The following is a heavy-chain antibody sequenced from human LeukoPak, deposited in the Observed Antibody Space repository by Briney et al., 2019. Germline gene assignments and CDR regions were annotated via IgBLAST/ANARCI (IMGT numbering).Heavy chain of an antibody. J-gene: IGHJ2*01. V-gene: IGHV3-33*08. Sequence: GGSLRLSCAASGFAFSNYAMHWVRQAPGKGLEWVAVMWYDGSKTYYADSVKGRFTISRDNSKNTLSLQMNSLRAEDTAVYYCARDERSRYFDLWGRGTLVAVSS. CDR3: ARDERSRYFDL. D-gene: IGHD1-1*01. CDR2: MWYDGSKT. CDR1: GFAFSNYA.